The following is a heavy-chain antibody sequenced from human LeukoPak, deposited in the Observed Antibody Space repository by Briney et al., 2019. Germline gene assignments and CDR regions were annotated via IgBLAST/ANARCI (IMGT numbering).Heavy chain of an antibody. CDR2: IYSGGTT. J-gene: IGHJ6*02. CDR1: GFSVSSTY. V-gene: IGHV3-53*01. D-gene: IGHD4-17*01. Sequence: GGSLRLSCAASGFSVSSTYMSWVRHAPGKGLEWVSVIYSGGTTYYADSVKGRFTISRDNSKNTLYVQMSSLRAEDTAVYYCARHSPIYGDYGMDVWGQGTTVTVSS. CDR3: ARHSPIYGDYGMDV.